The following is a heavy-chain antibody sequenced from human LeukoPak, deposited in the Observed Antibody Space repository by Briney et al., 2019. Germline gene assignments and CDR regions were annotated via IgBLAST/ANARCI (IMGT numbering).Heavy chain of an antibody. Sequence: SETLSLTCTVSGGSISSSSYYWGWIRQPPGKGLEWIGSIYYSGSTYYNPSLKSRVTISVDTSKNQFSLKVRSVTAADTAVYYCARALYYDSAFDIWGQGTMVAVSS. V-gene: IGHV4-39*07. CDR1: GGSISSSSYY. CDR2: IYYSGST. J-gene: IGHJ3*02. CDR3: ARALYYDSAFDI. D-gene: IGHD3-22*01.